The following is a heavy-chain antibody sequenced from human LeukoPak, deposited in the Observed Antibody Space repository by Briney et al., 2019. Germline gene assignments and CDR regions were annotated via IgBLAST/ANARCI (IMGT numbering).Heavy chain of an antibody. V-gene: IGHV4-31*03. CDR2: IYYSGST. D-gene: IGHD3-22*01. Sequence: PSETLSLTCTVSGGSISSGGYYWSWIRQHPGKGLEWIGYIYYSGSTYYNPSLKSRVTISVDTSKNQFSLKLSSVTAADTAVYYCAGEKYYYDSSGYSWFDPWGQGTLVTVSS. CDR3: AGEKYYYDSSGYSWFDP. CDR1: GGSISSGGYY. J-gene: IGHJ5*02.